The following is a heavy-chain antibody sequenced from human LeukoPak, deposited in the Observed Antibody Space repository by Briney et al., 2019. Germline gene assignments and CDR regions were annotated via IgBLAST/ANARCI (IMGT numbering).Heavy chain of an antibody. V-gene: IGHV3-66*01. Sequence: ESLTLSCAASGFTFSSNYRSWVRQAPGKGLEWVSVIYSGGSTYYADSVKGRFTISRDNSKNTLYLQMNSLRAEDTAVYYCARGSWYMNPRDYWGQGTLVTVSS. D-gene: IGHD6-13*01. CDR2: IYSGGST. CDR3: ARGSWYMNPRDY. J-gene: IGHJ4*02. CDR1: GFTFSSNY.